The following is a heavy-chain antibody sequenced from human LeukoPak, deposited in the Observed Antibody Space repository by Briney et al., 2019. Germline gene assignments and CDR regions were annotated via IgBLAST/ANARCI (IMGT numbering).Heavy chain of an antibody. V-gene: IGHV1-69*13. CDR1: GGTFSSYA. CDR2: IIPIFGTA. Sequence: SVKVSCKASGGTFSSYAISWVRQAPGQGLEWMGGIIPIFGTANYAQKFQGRVTITADESTSTAYMELSSLRSEDTAVYYCARDRAMYDSSGYYVDATDYWGQGTLVTVSS. J-gene: IGHJ4*02. D-gene: IGHD3-22*01. CDR3: ARDRAMYDSSGYYVDATDY.